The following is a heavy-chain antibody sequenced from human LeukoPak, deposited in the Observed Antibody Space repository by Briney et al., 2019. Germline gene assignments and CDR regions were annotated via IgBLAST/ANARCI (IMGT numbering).Heavy chain of an antibody. Sequence: GGSLRLSCAASGFTFSSYWMSWVRQAPGKGLEWVANIKQDGSEKYYVDSVKGRFTISRDNAKNSLYLQMNSLRAEDTAVYYCARDLGNVDTAMVPENWFDPWGQGTLVTVSS. CDR2: IKQDGSEK. CDR1: GFTFSSYW. V-gene: IGHV3-7*01. J-gene: IGHJ5*02. CDR3: ARDLGNVDTAMVPENWFDP. D-gene: IGHD5-18*01.